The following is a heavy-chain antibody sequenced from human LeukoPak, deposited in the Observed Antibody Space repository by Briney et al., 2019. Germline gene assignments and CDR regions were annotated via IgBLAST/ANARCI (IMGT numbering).Heavy chain of an antibody. Sequence: GASVKVSCKASGGTFSSYTISWMRQAPGQGLEWMGRIIPILGIANYAQKFQGRVTITADKSTSTAYMELSSLRSEDTAVYYCARDMGYCSSTSCYRIDYYYYYGMDVWGQGTTVTVSS. D-gene: IGHD2-2*01. CDR3: ARDMGYCSSTSCYRIDYYYYYGMDV. CDR2: IIPILGIA. J-gene: IGHJ6*02. CDR1: GGTFSSYT. V-gene: IGHV1-69*04.